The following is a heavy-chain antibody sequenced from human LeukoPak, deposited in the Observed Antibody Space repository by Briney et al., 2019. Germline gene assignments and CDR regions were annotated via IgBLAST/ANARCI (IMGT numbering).Heavy chain of an antibody. CDR1: GFTFRNYW. J-gene: IGHJ4*02. CDR3: ANLRLLGFDS. D-gene: IGHD2-21*02. V-gene: IGHV3-7*01. Sequence: GGSLRLSCAASGFTFRNYWMSWVRQAPGKGLVWVANIKEDGSEKYYVDSVKGRFIISRDNAKNSLYLQMNSLRAEDTAVYYCANLRLLGFDSWGQGTLVTVSS. CDR2: IKEDGSEK.